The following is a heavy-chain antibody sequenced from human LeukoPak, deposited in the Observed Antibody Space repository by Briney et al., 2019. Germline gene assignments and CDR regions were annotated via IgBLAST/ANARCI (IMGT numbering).Heavy chain of an antibody. D-gene: IGHD3-22*01. J-gene: IGHJ3*02. V-gene: IGHV3-48*02. CDR1: GFTFSTYS. Sequence: GGSLRLSCAASGFTFSTYSMNWVRQAPGEGLEWISYISSSSRTIYYADSVKGRFTISSDNAKNSLYLQMNSLGDEDTAVYYCARDYYDSSGYFYPNAFDIWGQGTMVTVSS. CDR3: ARDYYDSSGYFYPNAFDI. CDR2: ISSSSRTI.